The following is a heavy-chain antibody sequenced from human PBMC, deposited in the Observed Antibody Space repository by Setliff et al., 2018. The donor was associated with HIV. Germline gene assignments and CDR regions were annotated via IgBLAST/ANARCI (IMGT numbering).Heavy chain of an antibody. J-gene: IGHJ4*02. D-gene: IGHD2-15*01. CDR2: INPLGGNT. CDR1: GNTFNSYY. Sequence: GASVKVSCKASGNTFNSYYLHWVRQAPGQGLEWMGIINPLGGNTNYYAQKFQGRVTMTKDTSTSTIYMELSSLRSEDTAVYYCAKADYCSGGSCNPRRSIDYWGQGTLVTVSS. CDR3: AKADYCSGGSCNPRRSIDY. V-gene: IGHV1-46*02.